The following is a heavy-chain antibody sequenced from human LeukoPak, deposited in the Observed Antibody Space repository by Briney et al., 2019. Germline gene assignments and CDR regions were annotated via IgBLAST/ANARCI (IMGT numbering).Heavy chain of an antibody. D-gene: IGHD4-23*01. V-gene: IGHV1-69*13. CDR3: ARDRGDYGGRRFDP. J-gene: IGHJ5*02. CDR2: VIPILDTA. CDR1: GGTFSNFY. Sequence: ASVEVSCKASGGTFSNFYISWVRQAPGQGLEWMGGVIPILDTADYAQSFQGRLTITADESTNTASMELSNLRSEDTAVYYCARDRGDYGGRRFDPWGQGTPVTVSS.